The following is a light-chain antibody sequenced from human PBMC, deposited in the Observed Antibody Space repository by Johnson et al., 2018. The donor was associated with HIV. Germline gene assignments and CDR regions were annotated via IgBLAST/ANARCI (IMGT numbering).Light chain of an antibody. V-gene: IGLV1-51*02. CDR3: GTWDSSLSVYV. CDR2: ENN. CDR1: SSNIGNNY. J-gene: IGLJ1*01. Sequence: QSVLTQPPSVSAAPGQKVTISCSGSSSNIGNNYVSWYQQLPGTAPKFLIYENNKRPSGIPDRFSGSKSGTSATLGITGLQTGDEADYYCGTWDSSLSVYVFGTGTKVTVL.